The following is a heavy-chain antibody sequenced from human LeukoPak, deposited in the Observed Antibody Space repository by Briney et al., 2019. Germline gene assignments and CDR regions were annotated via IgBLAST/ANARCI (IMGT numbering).Heavy chain of an antibody. CDR2: ISYDGYDK. Sequence: GRSLRLSCAASGFTFNDYAMYWVRQAPGKGLEWVTLISYDGYDKSYADSVRGRFTISRDNAKNTLYLQMNSLRAEDTAVYYCARVGPRTGEMATMVFDYWGQGTLVTVSS. CDR3: ARVGPRTGEMATMVFDY. D-gene: IGHD5-24*01. V-gene: IGHV3-30-3*01. CDR1: GFTFNDYA. J-gene: IGHJ4*02.